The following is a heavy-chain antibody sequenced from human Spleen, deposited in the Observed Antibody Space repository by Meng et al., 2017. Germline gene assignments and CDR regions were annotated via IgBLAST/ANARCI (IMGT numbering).Heavy chain of an antibody. CDR1: GGTFSSYA. J-gene: IGHJ3*02. CDR3: ARPFRWELLGNDAFDI. V-gene: IGHV1-69*05. Sequence: SVKVSCKASGGTFSSYAISWVRQAPGQGLEWMGGIIPIFGTANYAQKFQGRVTITTDESTSTAYMELSSLRSEDTAVYYCARPFRWELLGNDAFDIWGQGTLVTVSS. D-gene: IGHD1-26*01. CDR2: IIPIFGTA.